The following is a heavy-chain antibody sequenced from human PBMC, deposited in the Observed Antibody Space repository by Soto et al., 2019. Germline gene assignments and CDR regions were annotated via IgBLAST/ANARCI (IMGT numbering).Heavy chain of an antibody. CDR1: GFTFTSSA. Sequence: SVKVSCKASGFTFTSSAMQWVRQARGQRLEWIGWIVVGSGNTNYAQKFQERVTITRDMSTSTAYMEPSSLRSEDTAVYYCAATTYYDFWSGYQNWFDPWGQGTLVTVSS. CDR2: IVVGSGNT. CDR3: AATTYYDFWSGYQNWFDP. D-gene: IGHD3-3*01. J-gene: IGHJ5*02. V-gene: IGHV1-58*02.